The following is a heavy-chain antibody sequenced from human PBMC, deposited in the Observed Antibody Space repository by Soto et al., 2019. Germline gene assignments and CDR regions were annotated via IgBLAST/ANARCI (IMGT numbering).Heavy chain of an antibody. CDR2: INHSGST. D-gene: IGHD2-2*01. J-gene: IGHJ4*02. CDR3: ARVGSTSFYHRSFDY. Sequence: TSETLSLTCAVYGGSFSGYYWRWIRQPPGKGLEWIGEINHSGSTNYNPSLKSRVTISVDTSKNQFSLKLSSVTAADTAVYYCARVGSTSFYHRSFDYCGQGTLVTVPS. CDR1: GGSFSGYY. V-gene: IGHV4-34*01.